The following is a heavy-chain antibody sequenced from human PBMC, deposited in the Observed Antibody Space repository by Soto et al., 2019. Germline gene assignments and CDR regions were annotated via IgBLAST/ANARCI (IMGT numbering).Heavy chain of an antibody. J-gene: IGHJ5*02. CDR3: ARVAVAGKEGWCGP. CDR2: IIPIFGTA. Sequence: SVKVSCKASGGTFSSYAISWVRQAPGQGLEWMGGIIPIFGTANYAQKFQGRVTITADKSTSTAYMELSSLRSEDTAVYYCARVAVAGKEGWCGPGGQGTMGTVPA. D-gene: IGHD6-19*01. V-gene: IGHV1-69*06. CDR1: GGTFSSYA.